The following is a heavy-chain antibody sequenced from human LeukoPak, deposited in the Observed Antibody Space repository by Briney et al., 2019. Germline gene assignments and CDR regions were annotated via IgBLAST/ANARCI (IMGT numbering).Heavy chain of an antibody. V-gene: IGHV4-39*07. J-gene: IGHJ5*02. CDR1: GGSISSSSYY. CDR3: ARRGLTGETWVRAAARRPNNWFDP. CDR2: ISYSGST. Sequence: SQTLSLTCTVSGGSISSSSYYWGWSRQSPGKGLEWIANISYSGSTYYNPSLKGRVTISVDTSKNQFSLKLSSATAADTAVYYCARRGLTGETWVRAAARRPNNWFDPWGQGTLVTVSS. D-gene: IGHD3-9*01.